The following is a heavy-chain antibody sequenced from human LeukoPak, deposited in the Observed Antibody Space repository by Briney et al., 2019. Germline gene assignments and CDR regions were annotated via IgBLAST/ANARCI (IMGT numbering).Heavy chain of an antibody. J-gene: IGHJ5*02. V-gene: IGHV3-48*01. CDR2: ISSSSSTI. D-gene: IGHD2-2*01. CDR3: ARVYCSSTSCHLKNWFDP. Sequence: GGSLRLSCAASGFTFSSYSMNWVRQAPGKGLEWVSYISSSSSTIYYADSVEGRFTISRDNAKNSLYLQMNSLRAEDTAVYYCARVYCSSTSCHLKNWFDPWGQGTLVTVSS. CDR1: GFTFSSYS.